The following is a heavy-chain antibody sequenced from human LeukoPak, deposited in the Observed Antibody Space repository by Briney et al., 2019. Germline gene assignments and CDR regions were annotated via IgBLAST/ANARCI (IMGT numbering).Heavy chain of an antibody. J-gene: IGHJ4*02. Sequence: PGGSLRLSCAAPGFTFDDYGMSWVRQSPEKGLEWVANIKEDGSEKYYVDSVKGRFTISGDNAKNSLYLQMNSLRAEDTAVYFCARARATGEFDCWGQGTLVTVSS. V-gene: IGHV3-7*01. D-gene: IGHD1-26*01. CDR1: GFTFDDYG. CDR3: ARARATGEFDC. CDR2: IKEDGSEK.